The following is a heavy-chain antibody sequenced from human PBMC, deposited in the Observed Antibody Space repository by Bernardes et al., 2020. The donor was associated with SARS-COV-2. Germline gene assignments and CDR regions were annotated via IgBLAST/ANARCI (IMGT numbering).Heavy chain of an antibody. CDR1: GFTFSSSV. Sequence: GGSLRLSCAASGFTFSSSVMNWVRQAPGKGLEWVSYISTGGSTKYYADSVKGRVTISRDNAQNSLYLQMNSLRAEDTAVYYCAREYTYGFDPWGQGTLVTVSS. J-gene: IGHJ5*02. CDR2: ISTGGSTK. D-gene: IGHD5-18*01. V-gene: IGHV3-48*03. CDR3: AREYTYGFDP.